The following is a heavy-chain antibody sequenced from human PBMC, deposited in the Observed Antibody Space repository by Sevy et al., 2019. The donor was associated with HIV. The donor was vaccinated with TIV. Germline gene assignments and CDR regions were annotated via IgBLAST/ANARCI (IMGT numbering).Heavy chain of an antibody. V-gene: IGHV3-23*01. J-gene: IGHJ4*02. CDR3: AKASRNYYDSSGYYPFDY. CDR1: GFTFSSYA. CDR2: ISGSGGST. D-gene: IGHD3-22*01. Sequence: GGSLRLSCAASGFTFSSYAMSWVRQAPGKGLEWVSAISGSGGSTYYADSGKGRFTISRDNSKNTLYLQMNSLRAEDTAVYYCAKASRNYYDSSGYYPFDYWGQGTLVTVSS.